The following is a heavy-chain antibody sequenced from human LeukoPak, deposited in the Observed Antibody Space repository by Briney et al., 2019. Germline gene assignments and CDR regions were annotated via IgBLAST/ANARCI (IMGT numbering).Heavy chain of an antibody. Sequence: SETLSLTCTVSGGSVSSASYYWSWIRQPPGKGLEWIGYIYYSGSTNYNPSLKSRVTISVDTSENQFSLKLSSVTAADTAVYYCARVQVRSYDILTGYYSGDYFDYWGQGSLVTVSS. D-gene: IGHD3-9*01. CDR1: GGSVSSASYY. CDR3: ARVQVRSYDILTGYYSGDYFDY. J-gene: IGHJ4*02. CDR2: IYYSGST. V-gene: IGHV4-61*01.